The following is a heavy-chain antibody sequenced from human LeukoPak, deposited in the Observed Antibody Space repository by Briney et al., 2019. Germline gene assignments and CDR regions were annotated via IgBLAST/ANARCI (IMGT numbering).Heavy chain of an antibody. V-gene: IGHV4-59*01. CDR2: IYYSGST. CDR3: ARVRDSSGYPYFDY. J-gene: IGHJ4*02. CDR1: GGSISSYY. Sequence: SETLSLTCTVSGGSISSYYWSWIRQPPGKGLEWIGYIYYSGSTNYNPSLKSRVTISVDTSKNQFSLKLRSVTAADTAVYYCARVRDSSGYPYFDYWGQGTLVTVSS. D-gene: IGHD3-22*01.